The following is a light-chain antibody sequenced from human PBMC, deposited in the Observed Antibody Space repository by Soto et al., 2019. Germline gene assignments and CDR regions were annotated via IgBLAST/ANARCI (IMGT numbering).Light chain of an antibody. CDR2: GAS. J-gene: IGKJ1*01. Sequence: EIVLTQSPGTLSLSPGERATLSCRASQSVSSSYLAWYQQKPGQAPRLLIYGASSRATGIPDKFSGSGSGTDFTLNISRVEPEDFAGYYCQQYGSSPWTFGQGTKMEIK. V-gene: IGKV3-20*01. CDR3: QQYGSSPWT. CDR1: QSVSSSY.